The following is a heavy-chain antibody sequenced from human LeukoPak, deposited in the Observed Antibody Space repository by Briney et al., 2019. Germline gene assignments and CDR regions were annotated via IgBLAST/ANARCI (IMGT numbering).Heavy chain of an antibody. Sequence: RGSLSLSCPASGFTFSNSAMSWVRQSPGKGLEWVSFISGYSVTTYYADSVQGRFTVSRDNSKKTLYLQMHNLRDEDTAIYYRAKHYGDYFLDFWGEGTLVSVSS. CDR2: ISGYSVTT. CDR1: GFTFSNSA. V-gene: IGHV3-23*01. D-gene: IGHD4-17*01. CDR3: AKHYGDYFLDF. J-gene: IGHJ4*02.